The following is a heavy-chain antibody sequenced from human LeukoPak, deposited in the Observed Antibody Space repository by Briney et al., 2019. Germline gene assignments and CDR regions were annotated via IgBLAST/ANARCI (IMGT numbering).Heavy chain of an antibody. J-gene: IGHJ4*02. CDR3: ARKEGLTFDY. D-gene: IGHD4/OR15-4a*01. V-gene: IGHV4-59*01. CDR2: TSYSGST. CDR1: GDSISSYY. Sequence: PSETLSLTCTVSGDSISSYYWSWIRQSPGKGLEWIGYTSYSGSTIYNPSLKSRVTMSVDTSKNQFSLKLSSVTAADTAVYFCARKEGLTFDYWGQGTLVTVSS.